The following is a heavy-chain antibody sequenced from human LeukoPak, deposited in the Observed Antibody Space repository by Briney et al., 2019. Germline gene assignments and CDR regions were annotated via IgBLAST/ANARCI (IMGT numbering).Heavy chain of an antibody. Sequence: GGSLRLSCAASGFTFGSYAMHWVRQAPGKGLEWVAVISYDGSNKYYADSVKGRFTISRDNSKNTLYLQMNSLRAEDTAVYYCARDREQLVLYCYYGMDVWGQGTTVTVSS. CDR1: GFTFGSYA. V-gene: IGHV3-30-3*01. CDR2: ISYDGSNK. CDR3: ARDREQLVLYCYYGMDV. D-gene: IGHD6-6*01. J-gene: IGHJ6*02.